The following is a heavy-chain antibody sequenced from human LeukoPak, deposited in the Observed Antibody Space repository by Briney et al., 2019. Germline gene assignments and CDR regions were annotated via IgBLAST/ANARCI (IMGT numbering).Heavy chain of an antibody. J-gene: IGHJ4*02. D-gene: IGHD3-3*01. Sequence: GGSLRLSCAAPGFTFSSYAMSCVRQAPGRGLEWVATLSGSGAGTYYSDSVQGRFTISRDNSKRTLFLQMNSLRAEDTAFYYCAKAELGVDTFFDYWGQGTLVTVSS. CDR1: GFTFSSYA. CDR3: AKAELGVDTFFDY. V-gene: IGHV3-23*01. CDR2: LSGSGAGT.